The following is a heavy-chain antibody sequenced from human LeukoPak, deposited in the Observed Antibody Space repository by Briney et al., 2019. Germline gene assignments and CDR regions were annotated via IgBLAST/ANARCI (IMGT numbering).Heavy chain of an antibody. CDR1: GGSISSYY. Sequence: PSETLSLTCTVSGGSISSYYWSWIRQPPGKGLEWIGYIYYSGSTNYNPSLKSRVTISVDTSKNQFSLKLSSVTAANTAVYYCARDYFTAAAGFDYWGQGTLVTVSS. CDR3: ARDYFTAAAGFDY. CDR2: IYYSGST. D-gene: IGHD6-13*01. J-gene: IGHJ4*02. V-gene: IGHV4-59*12.